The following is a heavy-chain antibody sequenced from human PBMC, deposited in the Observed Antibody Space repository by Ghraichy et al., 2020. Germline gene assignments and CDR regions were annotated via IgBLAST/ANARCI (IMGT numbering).Heavy chain of an antibody. CDR1: GFTFSSYE. CDR2: ISSSGSTI. V-gene: IGHV3-48*03. CDR3: ARDISKLLGYGMDV. D-gene: IGHD2-21*01. J-gene: IGHJ6*02. Sequence: GESLNISCAASGFTFSSYEMNWVRQAPGKGLEWVSYISSSGSTIYYADSVKGRFTISRDNAKNSLCLQMNSLRAEDTAVYYCARDISKLLGYGMDVWGQGTTVTVSS.